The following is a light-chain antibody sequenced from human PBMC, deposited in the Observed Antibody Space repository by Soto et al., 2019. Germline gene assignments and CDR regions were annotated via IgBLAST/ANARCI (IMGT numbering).Light chain of an antibody. CDR1: SGHSSYA. CDR2: LNSDGSH. CDR3: QTWGTGIQV. J-gene: IGLJ3*02. Sequence: QPVLTQSPSASASLGASVKVTCTLSSGHSSYAIAWHQQQPEKGPRYLMKLNSDGSHSKGDGIPDRFSGSSSGAERYLTISSFQSEDEADYYCQTWGTGIQVFGGGTKLTVL. V-gene: IGLV4-69*01.